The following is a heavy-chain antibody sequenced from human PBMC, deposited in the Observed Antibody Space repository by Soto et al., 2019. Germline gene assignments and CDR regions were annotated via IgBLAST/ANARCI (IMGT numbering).Heavy chain of an antibody. D-gene: IGHD2-2*01. V-gene: IGHV4-38-2*02. CDR1: GYSISSGYY. Sequence: SETLSLTCAVSGYSISSGYYLGWIRQPPGKGLEWIGSIYHSGSTYYNPSLKSRVTISVDTSKNQFSLKLSSVTAADTAVYYCARDRPRYCSSTSCYWWFDPWGQGTLVTVSS. CDR3: ARDRPRYCSSTSCYWWFDP. CDR2: IYHSGST. J-gene: IGHJ5*02.